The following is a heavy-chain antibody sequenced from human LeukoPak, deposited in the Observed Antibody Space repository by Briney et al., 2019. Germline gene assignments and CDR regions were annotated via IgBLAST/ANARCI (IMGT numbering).Heavy chain of an antibody. Sequence: GGSLRLSCAASGFPFTNYVMSWVRQASGRGLEWVSAISGSGETTYYADSVKGRFTISRDNSKNTLYLQMNSLRAEDTAVYYCAKVIAARYFSDSWGQGTLVAVSS. CDR2: ISGSGETT. CDR3: AKVIAARYFSDS. V-gene: IGHV3-23*01. D-gene: IGHD6-6*01. CDR1: GFPFTNYV. J-gene: IGHJ4*02.